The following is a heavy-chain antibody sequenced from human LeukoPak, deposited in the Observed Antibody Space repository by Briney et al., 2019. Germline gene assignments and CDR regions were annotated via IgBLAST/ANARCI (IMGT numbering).Heavy chain of an antibody. J-gene: IGHJ4*02. CDR3: ARDRIAVAGSSGKGVDY. V-gene: IGHV1-18*01. CDR1: GYTFTSYG. CDR2: ISAYNGNT. D-gene: IGHD6-19*01. Sequence: GASVKVSCKASGYTFTSYGISWVRQAPGQGLEWMGWISAYNGNTNYAQKLQGRVTMTTDTSTSTAYMELRSARSDDTAVYYCARDRIAVAGSSGKGVDYWGQGTLVTVSS.